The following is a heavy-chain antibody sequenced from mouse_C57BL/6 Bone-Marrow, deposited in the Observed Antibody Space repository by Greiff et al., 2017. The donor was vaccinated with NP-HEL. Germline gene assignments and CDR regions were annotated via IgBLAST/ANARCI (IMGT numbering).Heavy chain of an antibody. V-gene: IGHV14-4*01. D-gene: IGHD2-3*01. J-gene: IGHJ2*01. CDR1: GFNIKDYY. CDR2: IDPENGDT. Sequence: VQLQQSGAELVRPGASVKLSCTASGFNIKDYYMHWVKQRPEQGLEWIGWIDPENGDTEYASKFQGKATITADTSSNTAYLQLSSLTSEDTAVYYCTTVYDGPLYSDYWGQGTTLTVSS. CDR3: TTVYDGPLYSDY.